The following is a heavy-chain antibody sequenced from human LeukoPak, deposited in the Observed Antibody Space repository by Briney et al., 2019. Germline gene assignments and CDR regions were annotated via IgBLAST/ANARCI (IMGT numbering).Heavy chain of an antibody. V-gene: IGHV3-9*01. J-gene: IGHJ6*03. CDR3: AKGCSSTSCYVSYMDV. CDR2: ISWNRGSI. D-gene: IGHD2-2*01. Sequence: GRSLRLSCAASGFTFDDYAMHWVRQAPGKGLEWVSGISWNRGSIGYADSVRGRFTISRDNAKNSLYLQMNSLRAEDTASYYCAKGCSSTSCYVSYMDVWGKGTTVTVSS. CDR1: GFTFDDYA.